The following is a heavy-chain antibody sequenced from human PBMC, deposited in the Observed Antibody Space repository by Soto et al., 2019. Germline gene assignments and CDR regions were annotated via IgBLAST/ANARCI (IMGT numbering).Heavy chain of an antibody. D-gene: IGHD6-13*01. J-gene: IGHJ6*02. CDR1: GFTFSSYG. CDR3: AKEKIAAGGQGGMGV. CDR2: ISYDGSNK. Sequence: QVQLVESGGGVVQPGRSLRLSCAASGFTFSSYGMHWVLQAPGKGLEWVAGISYDGSNKYYAESVKGRLTISIDNSKNTLYMQMNSLTAEDTAENYCAKEKIAAGGQGGMGVWGQGTTVTVSS. V-gene: IGHV3-30*18.